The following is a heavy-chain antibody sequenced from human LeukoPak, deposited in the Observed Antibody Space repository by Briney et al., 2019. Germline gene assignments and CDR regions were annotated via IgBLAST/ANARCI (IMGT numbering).Heavy chain of an antibody. J-gene: IGHJ4*02. CDR3: AKDKYSYESWIDY. D-gene: IGHD5-18*01. CDR1: GFTFSSYA. V-gene: IGHV3-23*01. Sequence: GGSLRLSCAASGFTFSSYAMSWVRQAPGKGLEWVSAICGSGGSTYYADSVKGRFTISRDNSKNTLYLQMNSLRAEDTAVYYCAKDKYSYESWIDYWGQGTLVTVSS. CDR2: ICGSGGST.